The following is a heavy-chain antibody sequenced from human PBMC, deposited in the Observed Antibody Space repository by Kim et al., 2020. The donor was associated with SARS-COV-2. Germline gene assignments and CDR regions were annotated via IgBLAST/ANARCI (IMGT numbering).Heavy chain of an antibody. D-gene: IGHD3-10*01. V-gene: IGHV3-21*01. Sequence: GGSLRLSCAASGFTFSSYSMNWVRQAPGKGLEWVSSISSSSYIYYADSVKGRFTISRDNAKNSLYLQMNSLRAEDTAVYYCARDLEGSGTDFDYWGQGTLVTVSS. CDR2: ISSSSYI. CDR1: GFTFSSYS. CDR3: ARDLEGSGTDFDY. J-gene: IGHJ4*02.